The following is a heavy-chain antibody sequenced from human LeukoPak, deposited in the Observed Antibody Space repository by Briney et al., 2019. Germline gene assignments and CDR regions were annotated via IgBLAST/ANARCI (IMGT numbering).Heavy chain of an antibody. J-gene: IGHJ5*02. D-gene: IGHD2-2*01. V-gene: IGHV4-39*01. CDR1: GGSISRSSDY. CDR3: ARHLVVSGVPKWFDP. CDR2: FHYSGSS. Sequence: SETLSLTCTVSGGSISRSSDYWGWIRQPPGKGLEWIGTFHYSGSSYYNPSLKSRVTISGDTTKNQFSLRLSSVTAADTAVYYCARHLVVSGVPKWFDPWGQGTLVTVSS.